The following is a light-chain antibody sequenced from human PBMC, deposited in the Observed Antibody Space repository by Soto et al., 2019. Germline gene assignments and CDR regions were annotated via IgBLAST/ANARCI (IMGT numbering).Light chain of an antibody. J-gene: IGKJ1*01. CDR1: QSISSY. CDR3: QQSDSTPCA. V-gene: IGKV1-39*01. Sequence: DIQMTQSPSSLSASVGDRVTITCRASQSISSYLNWYQQKPGKAPKRLIYAASSLQSVVPSRFSGSGSGTDFTLTISSLQPEDFATYYCQQSDSTPCAFGQGTKVEIK. CDR2: AAS.